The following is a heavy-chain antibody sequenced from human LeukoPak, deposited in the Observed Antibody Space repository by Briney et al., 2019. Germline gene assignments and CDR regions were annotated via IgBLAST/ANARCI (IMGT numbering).Heavy chain of an antibody. Sequence: ASVKVSCKASGYSFTNYGISWVRQAPGQGLEWMGWISVYNGNTDYAQKLQGRVTITTDTSTSTAYMELRSLRSGDTAVYYCARRVSAAVFYYFYMDVWGKGTTVTVSS. CDR2: ISVYNGNT. CDR3: ARRVSAAVFYYFYMDV. D-gene: IGHD6-25*01. J-gene: IGHJ6*03. CDR1: GYSFTNYG. V-gene: IGHV1-18*01.